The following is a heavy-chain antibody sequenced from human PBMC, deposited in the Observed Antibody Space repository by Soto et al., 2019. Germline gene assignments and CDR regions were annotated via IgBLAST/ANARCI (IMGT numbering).Heavy chain of an antibody. J-gene: IGHJ5*02. CDR2: ITTSDDIT. CDR3: TKGDSSGYFDPSSGYSTPDH. CDR1: GFIFKDFA. V-gene: IGHV3-23*01. Sequence: EVQLFESGGGLVEPGESLRLSCAASGFIFKDFAMSWVRQAPGKGLESVSTITTSDDITYSADSVRGRFTISRDNSANTLFLQMSSLRGDDTATYYCTKGDSSGYFDPSSGYSTPDHWGQGTLVTVSS. D-gene: IGHD3-3*01.